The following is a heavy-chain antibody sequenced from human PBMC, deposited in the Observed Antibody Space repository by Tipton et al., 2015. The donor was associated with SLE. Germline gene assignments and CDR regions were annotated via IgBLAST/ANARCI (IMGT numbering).Heavy chain of an antibody. V-gene: IGHV4-59*08. CDR3: ALTKNVFDI. D-gene: IGHD1-1*01. Sequence: TLSLTCAVYGGSFSGYYWSWIRQPPGKGLEWIGYIYYSGSTNYNPSLKSRVTISVDTSKNQFSLKLSSVTAADTAVYYCALTKNVFDIWGQGTMVTVSS. CDR2: IYYSGST. CDR1: GGSFSGYY. J-gene: IGHJ3*02.